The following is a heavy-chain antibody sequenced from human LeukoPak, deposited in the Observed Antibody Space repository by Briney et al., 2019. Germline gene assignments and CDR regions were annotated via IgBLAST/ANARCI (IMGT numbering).Heavy chain of an antibody. CDR1: GGSISSSNYY. CDR2: IYYSGST. V-gene: IGHV4-39*07. Sequence: PSETLSLTCSVSGGSISSSNYYWGWIRQPPGKGLEWIGCIYYSGSTYYNASLKSRVTLSVDTSKNQFSLKLTSMTAADTAVYYCAREWVDYDFWSGRRHRAFDIWGQGTMVTVSS. D-gene: IGHD3-3*01. CDR3: AREWVDYDFWSGRRHRAFDI. J-gene: IGHJ3*02.